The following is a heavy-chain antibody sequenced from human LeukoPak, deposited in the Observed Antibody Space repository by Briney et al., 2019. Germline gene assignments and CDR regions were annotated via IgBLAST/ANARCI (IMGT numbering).Heavy chain of an antibody. CDR3: ATDGNFDL. D-gene: IGHD1-26*01. J-gene: IGHJ2*01. CDR1: VYSISSGYY. V-gene: IGHV4-38-2*02. Sequence: SETLSLTCTVSVYSISSGYYWGWIRQPPGKGLEWIGSIYHSGGTYYNPSLKSRVTISVDTSKNQFSLKLSSVTAADTAVYYCATDGNFDLWGRGTLVTVSS. CDR2: IYHSGGT.